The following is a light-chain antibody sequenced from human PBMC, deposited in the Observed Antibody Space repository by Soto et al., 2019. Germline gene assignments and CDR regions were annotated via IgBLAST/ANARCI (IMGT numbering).Light chain of an antibody. CDR3: QSYDNRLSGYV. CDR2: GNT. Sequence: QSVLTQPPSVSGAPGQRVTISCTGGSSNIGSGYDVPWYQQLPGTAPKLLIYGNTNRPSGVPDRFSASTSATSASLAITGLQAEDEVDYYCQSYDNRLSGYVFGTGTKLTVL. J-gene: IGLJ1*01. V-gene: IGLV1-40*01. CDR1: SSNIGSGYD.